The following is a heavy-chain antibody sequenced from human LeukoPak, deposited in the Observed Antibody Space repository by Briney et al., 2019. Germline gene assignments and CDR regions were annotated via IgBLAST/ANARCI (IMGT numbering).Heavy chain of an antibody. D-gene: IGHD5-12*01. CDR3: GRDREVGYSGYIKD. CDR2: ISSSGST. CDR1: GDSISSGDYY. V-gene: IGHV4-61*02. Sequence: PSETLSLTCTVSGDSISSGDYYWSWIRQPAGKGLEWIGRISSSGSTNYNPSLKSRVTISVDTSKNQFSLKLSSVSAADTAVYYCGRDREVGYSGYIKDWGQGTLVTVSS. J-gene: IGHJ4*02.